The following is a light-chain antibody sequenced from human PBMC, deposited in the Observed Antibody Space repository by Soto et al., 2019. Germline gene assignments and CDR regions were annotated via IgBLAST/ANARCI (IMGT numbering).Light chain of an antibody. CDR1: QSISNF. V-gene: IGKV1-39*01. J-gene: IGKJ4*01. CDR2: AAS. Sequence: DIQMTQSPSSLSASLGDRVTITCRASQSISNFLNWFQHKPGKAPKVLISAASTLQSGVPPRFSGSVSGTDFTLTISSLQPEDSASYYSQQSYSTPLTFGGGTK. CDR3: QQSYSTPLT.